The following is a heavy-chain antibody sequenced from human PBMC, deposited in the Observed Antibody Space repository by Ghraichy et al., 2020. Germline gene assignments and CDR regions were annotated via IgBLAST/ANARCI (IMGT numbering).Heavy chain of an antibody. Sequence: SETLSLTCAVYGGSFSGYYWNWIRQPPGKGLEWIGEINHSGNTNYNPSLKSRVTISVDTSKNHFSLKLSSVTAADTAVYYCARGEPPGRWGQGTLVTVSS. CDR1: GGSFSGYY. D-gene: IGHD1-14*01. V-gene: IGHV4-34*01. J-gene: IGHJ4*02. CDR2: INHSGNT. CDR3: ARGEPPGR.